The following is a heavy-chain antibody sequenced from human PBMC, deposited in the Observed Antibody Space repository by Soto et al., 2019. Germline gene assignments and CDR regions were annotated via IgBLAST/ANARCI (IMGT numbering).Heavy chain of an antibody. CDR1: GGSISSGGYS. CDR2: IYHCGST. CDR3: AGSASTVTTLDY. J-gene: IGHJ4*02. V-gene: IGHV4-30-2*01. Sequence: QLQLQESGSGLVKPSQTLSLTCAVSGGSISSGGYSWSWIRQPPGKGLEWVGYIYHCGSTYYNPSLKSRVTISVDRSKNQSSLKLSSVTAADTAVYYCAGSASTVTTLDYWGQGTLVTVSS. D-gene: IGHD1-1*01.